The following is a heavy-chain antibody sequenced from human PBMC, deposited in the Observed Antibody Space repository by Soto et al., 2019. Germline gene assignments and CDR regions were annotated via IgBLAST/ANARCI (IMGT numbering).Heavy chain of an antibody. J-gene: IGHJ5*02. V-gene: IGHV3-48*01. CDR2: ISSSSSTI. CDR3: AREDSSSWLNWFDP. D-gene: IGHD6-13*01. CDR1: GFTFSSYS. Sequence: PGGSLRLSCAASGFTFSSYSMNWVRQAPGNGLEWVSYISSSSSTIYYADSVKGRFTISRDNAKNSLYLQMNSLRAEDTAVYYCAREDSSSWLNWFDPWGQGTLVTVSS.